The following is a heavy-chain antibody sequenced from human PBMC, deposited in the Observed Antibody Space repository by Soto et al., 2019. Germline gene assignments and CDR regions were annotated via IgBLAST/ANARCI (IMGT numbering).Heavy chain of an antibody. CDR3: AREGGSETLQPSYNWFDT. D-gene: IGHD6-25*01. Sequence: QVQLVQSGAQVKKPAASVKVSCKASGYTFTDYHIHWVRQAPGQGLEFMARINANNGAAGSAQQCQVRVTVTRDTSITTVYMELSNLRSDDTAVYYCAREGGSETLQPSYNWFDTWGQGTLVTVSS. V-gene: IGHV1-2*06. CDR1: GYTFTDYH. CDR2: INANNGAA. J-gene: IGHJ5*02.